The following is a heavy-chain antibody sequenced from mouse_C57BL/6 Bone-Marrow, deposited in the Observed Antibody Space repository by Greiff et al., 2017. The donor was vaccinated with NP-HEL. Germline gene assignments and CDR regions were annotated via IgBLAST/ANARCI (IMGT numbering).Heavy chain of an antibody. J-gene: IGHJ1*03. CDR1: GFSLSTSGMG. V-gene: IGHV8-12*01. CDR3: ARFSVWYFDV. Sequence: QVTLKESGPGILQSSQTLSLTCSFSGFSLSTSGMGVSWIHQPSGKGLEWLAHIYWDDDKRYNPSLKSRLTISKDTSRNQVFLKITSVDTADTATYYCARFSVWYFDVWGTGTTVTVSS. CDR2: IYWDDDK.